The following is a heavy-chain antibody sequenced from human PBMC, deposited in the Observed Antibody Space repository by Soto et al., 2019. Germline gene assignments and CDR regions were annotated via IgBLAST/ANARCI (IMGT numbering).Heavy chain of an antibody. Sequence: GGSLRLSCAASGFTFSDYYMSWIRQAPGKGLEWVSYIGRSSSYTNHADSVKGRFTISRDNAKNSLYLQMNSLRAEDTAVYYCARVRYCSGGSCYDYGMDVWGQGTTVTVSS. V-gene: IGHV3-11*06. J-gene: IGHJ6*02. CDR2: IGRSSSYT. CDR1: GFTFSDYY. CDR3: ARVRYCSGGSCYDYGMDV. D-gene: IGHD2-15*01.